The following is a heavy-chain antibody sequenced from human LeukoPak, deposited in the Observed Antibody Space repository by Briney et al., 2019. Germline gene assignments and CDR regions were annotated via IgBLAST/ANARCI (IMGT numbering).Heavy chain of an antibody. CDR1: GGSIRSYY. D-gene: IGHD6-19*01. V-gene: IGHV4-59*01. J-gene: IGHJ5*02. CDR2: IYYSGST. CDR3: ATSSGWYERNTWGGWFDP. Sequence: SETLSLTCSVSGGSIRSYYWNWIRQPPGKGLEWIGYIYYSGSTNYNPSLKSRVSISVDTSKTQFSLKLRSVTAADTAVYYCATSSGWYERNTWGGWFDPWGQGTLVTVSS.